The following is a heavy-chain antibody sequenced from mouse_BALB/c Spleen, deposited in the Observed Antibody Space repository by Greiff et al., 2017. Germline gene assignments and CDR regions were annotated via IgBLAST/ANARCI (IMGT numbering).Heavy chain of an antibody. CDR2: IDPANGNT. Sequence: EVQLQQSGAELVKPGASVKLSCTASGFNIKDTYMHWVKQRPEQGLEWIGRIDPANGNTKYDPKFQGKATITADTSSNTAYLQLSSLTSEDTAVYYCARSGLLRLPFAYWGQGTLVTVSA. J-gene: IGHJ3*01. CDR1: GFNIKDTY. CDR3: ARSGLLRLPFAY. V-gene: IGHV14-3*02. D-gene: IGHD1-2*01.